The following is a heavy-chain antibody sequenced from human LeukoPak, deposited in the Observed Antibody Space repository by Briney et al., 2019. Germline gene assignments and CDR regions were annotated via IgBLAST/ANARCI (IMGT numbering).Heavy chain of an antibody. CDR2: IWYDGSNK. D-gene: IGHD2-15*01. J-gene: IGHJ4*02. Sequence: GGSLRLSCAASGFTFSSYGMHWVRQAPGKGLEWVAVIWYDGSNKYYADSVKGRFTISRDNSKNTLYLQMNSLRAEDTAVYYCATDRATQYFDYWGQGTLVSVSS. CDR3: ATDRATQYFDY. CDR1: GFTFSSYG. V-gene: IGHV3-33*01.